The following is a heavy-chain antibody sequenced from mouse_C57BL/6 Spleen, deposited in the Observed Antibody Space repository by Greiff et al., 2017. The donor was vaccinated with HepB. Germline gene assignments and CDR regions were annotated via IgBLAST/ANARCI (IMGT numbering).Heavy chain of an antibody. CDR2: IDPETGGT. CDR3: TRSGVTTVVAPFAY. D-gene: IGHD1-1*01. V-gene: IGHV1-15*01. Sequence: QVQLQQSGAELVRPGASVTLSCKASGYTFTDYEMHWVKQTPVHGLEWIGAIDPETGGTAYNQKFKGKAILTADKSSSTAYMELRSLTSEDSAVYYCTRSGVTTVVAPFAYWGQGTLVTVSA. J-gene: IGHJ3*01. CDR1: GYTFTDYE.